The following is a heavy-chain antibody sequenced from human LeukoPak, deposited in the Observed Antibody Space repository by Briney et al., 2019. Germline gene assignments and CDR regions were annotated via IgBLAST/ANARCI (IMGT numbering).Heavy chain of an antibody. CDR1: GGSISSYY. J-gene: IGHJ6*03. Sequence: SETLSLTCTVSGGSISSYYWSWIRQPPGKGLEWIGYIYYSGSTNYNPSLKSRVTISVDTSKNQFPLKLSSVTAADTAVYYCARGHRGGGSYSYYYYYMDVWGKGTTVTVSS. D-gene: IGHD1-26*01. CDR2: IYYSGST. V-gene: IGHV4-59*01. CDR3: ARGHRGGGSYSYYYYYMDV.